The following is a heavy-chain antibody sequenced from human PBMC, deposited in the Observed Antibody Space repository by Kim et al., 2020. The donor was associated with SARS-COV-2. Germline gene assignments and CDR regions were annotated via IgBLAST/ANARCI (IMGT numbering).Heavy chain of an antibody. CDR2: ISYDGSNK. V-gene: IGHV3-30*18. CDR1: GFTFSSYG. Sequence: GGSLRLSCAASGFTFSSYGMNWVRQAPGKGLEWVAVISYDGSNKYYADSVEGRFTISRDNSKNTLYLQMNSLRAEDTAVYYCANCTSGSQVVYYYYGMDV. J-gene: IGHJ6*01. CDR3: ANCTSGSQVVYYYYGMDV. D-gene: IGHD2-15*01.